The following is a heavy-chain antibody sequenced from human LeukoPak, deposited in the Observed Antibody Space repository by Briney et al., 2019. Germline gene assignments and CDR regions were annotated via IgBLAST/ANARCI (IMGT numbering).Heavy chain of an antibody. CDR1: GGSISSYY. CDR2: IYYSGST. CDR3: ARVLAPGYYYYYYMDV. Sequence: SETLSLTCTVSGGSISSYYWSWIRQPPGKGLEWIGYIYYSGSTNYNPSLKSRVTISVDTSKNQFSLKLSSVTAADTAVYYCARVLAPGYYYYYYMDVWGKGTTVTVSS. V-gene: IGHV4-59*08. D-gene: IGHD3-10*01. J-gene: IGHJ6*03.